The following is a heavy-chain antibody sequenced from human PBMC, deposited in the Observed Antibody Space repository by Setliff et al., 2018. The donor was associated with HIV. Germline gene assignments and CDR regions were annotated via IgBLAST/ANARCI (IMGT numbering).Heavy chain of an antibody. D-gene: IGHD4-17*01. V-gene: IGHV4-61*09. J-gene: IGHJ5*02. Sequence: PSETLSLTCTVSGGSTTTESYYWLWIRQAAGKGLEHIGHIYTGGSTNYNPSLKSLVTISVDTSKHQFSPKLSPVTAADTAVYYCARGFTMTTVTGGGSWFDPWGQGTLVTVSS. CDR2: IYTGGST. CDR3: ARGFTMTTVTGGGSWFDP. CDR1: GGSTTTESYY.